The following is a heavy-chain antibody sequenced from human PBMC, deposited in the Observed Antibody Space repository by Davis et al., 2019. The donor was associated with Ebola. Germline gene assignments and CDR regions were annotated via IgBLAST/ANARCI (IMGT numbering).Heavy chain of an antibody. V-gene: IGHV3-48*02. D-gene: IGHD3-3*01. J-gene: IGHJ4*02. CDR3: ARSGSGRGYYDFWSGYTY. CDR1: GFTFSIYS. Sequence: PGGSLRLSCAASGFTFSIYSVNWVRQAPGKGLEWLSYISSSSRTIYYADSVKGRFTISRDHAKNSLYLQMNSLRDEDTAVYYCARSGSGRGYYDFWSGYTYWGQGTLVTVSS. CDR2: ISSSSRTI.